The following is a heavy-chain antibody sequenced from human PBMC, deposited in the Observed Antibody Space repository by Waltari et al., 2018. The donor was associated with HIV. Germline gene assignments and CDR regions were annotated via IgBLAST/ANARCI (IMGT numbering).Heavy chain of an antibody. CDR2: VWFDENNK. CDR3: ARGTGPLSPLDL. V-gene: IGHV3-33*01. J-gene: IGHJ3*01. Sequence: QEKLVESGGAVVQPGGSLISSCVASGFAFKEYNVHWSRQAPGKGLEWMAVVWFDENNKNYAESLKGRLAISRNNDKKTLYLQMNRLRVDDTAVYYCARGTGPLSPLDLWGQGTSVTVSS. CDR1: GFAFKEYN.